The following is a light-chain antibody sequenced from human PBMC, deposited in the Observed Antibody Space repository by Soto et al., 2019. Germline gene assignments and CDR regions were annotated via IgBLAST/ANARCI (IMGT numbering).Light chain of an antibody. V-gene: IGLV1-51*01. CDR1: SSNIGNNY. CDR2: DNN. CDR3: GTWDSSLSAEV. J-gene: IGLJ1*01. Sequence: QSVLTQPPSVSAAPGQKVTISRSGSSSNIGNNYVSWYQQLPGTAPKLLIYDNNKRPSGIPDRFSGSKSGTSATLGITGLRTGDEADDYCGTWDSSLSAEVFGTGTKLTVL.